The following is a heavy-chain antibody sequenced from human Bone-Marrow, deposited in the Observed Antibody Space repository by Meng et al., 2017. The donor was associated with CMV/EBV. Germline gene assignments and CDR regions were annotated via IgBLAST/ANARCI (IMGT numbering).Heavy chain of an antibody. D-gene: IGHD2-21*01. V-gene: IGHV3-7*01. Sequence: GGSLRLSCEASGFTFGDFWMNWVRQAPGKGLEWVANIKKDGSEKFYVDSVKGRFTISRDNAKNTLYLQMNSLRADDTAVYYCFMGHYSGAWGQGTPVTVYS. J-gene: IGHJ5*02. CDR2: IKKDGSEK. CDR1: GFTFGDFW. CDR3: FMGHYSGA.